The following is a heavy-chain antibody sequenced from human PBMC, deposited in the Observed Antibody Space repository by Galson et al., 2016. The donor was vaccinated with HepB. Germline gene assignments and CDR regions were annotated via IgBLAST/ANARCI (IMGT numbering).Heavy chain of an antibody. J-gene: IGHJ4*02. CDR2: ISSSSCSI. CDR1: GFTFSSYS. D-gene: IGHD4-11*01. V-gene: IGHV3-21*01. Sequence: SLRLSCAASGFTFSSYSMIWVRQAPGKGLEWVSFISSSSCSIYHADSVKGRFTVSRDNAQNSLFLQMNSLRAEDTAIYYCASRYSSPFIRGLFDYWGQGTLVTVSS. CDR3: ASRYSSPFIRGLFDY.